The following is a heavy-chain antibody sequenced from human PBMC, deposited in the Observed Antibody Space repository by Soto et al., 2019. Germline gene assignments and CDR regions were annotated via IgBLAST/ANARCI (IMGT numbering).Heavy chain of an antibody. V-gene: IGHV2-5*02. CDR1: GFSLSTSGVG. D-gene: IGHD3-16*01. CDR2: IYWDDDK. CDR3: ALPNLEFGGVTGEYFDY. J-gene: IGHJ4*02. Sequence: SGPTLVNPTQTLTLTCTFSGFSLSTSGVGVGWIRQPPGKALEWLALIYWDDDKRYSPSLKSRLTITKDTSKNQVVLTMTNMDPVDTATYYCALPNLEFGGVTGEYFDYWGQGTLVTVSS.